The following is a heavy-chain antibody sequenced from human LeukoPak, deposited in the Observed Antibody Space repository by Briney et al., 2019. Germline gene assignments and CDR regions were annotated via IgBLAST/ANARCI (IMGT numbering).Heavy chain of an antibody. J-gene: IGHJ4*02. CDR3: ARGQHYYDSSGAHVYFDS. Sequence: SETLSLTCAVYGGSFSSYYWSWIRQPPGKGLEWIGEINHSGSNKYNPSLKSRVTISVDTSKNQFSLKLSSVTAADSAVYYCARGQHYYDSSGAHVYFDSWGQGTLVTVSS. D-gene: IGHD3-22*01. V-gene: IGHV4-34*01. CDR2: INHSGSN. CDR1: GGSFSSYY.